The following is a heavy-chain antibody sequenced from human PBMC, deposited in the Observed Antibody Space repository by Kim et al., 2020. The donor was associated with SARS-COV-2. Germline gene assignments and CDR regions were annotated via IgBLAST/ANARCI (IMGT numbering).Heavy chain of an antibody. V-gene: IGHV3-7*01. D-gene: IGHD3-10*01. J-gene: IGHJ4*02. CDR1: GFTFTNFW. CDR2: IKQDGSEK. CDR3: ARSPRGDY. Sequence: GGSLRLSCAASGFTFTNFWMRWVRQAPGKGLEWVANIKQDGSEKYYVDSVKGRFTISRDNAKNSLFLQMNSLRDEDTAFYYCARSPRGDYWGQGTPVTVSS.